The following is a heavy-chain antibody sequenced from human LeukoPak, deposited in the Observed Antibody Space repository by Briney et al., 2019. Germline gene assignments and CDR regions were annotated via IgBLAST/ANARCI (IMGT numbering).Heavy chain of an antibody. CDR2: INPSGGTT. V-gene: IGHV1-46*01. Sequence: ASVKVSCKASGYTFTSYYMRWVRQAPGQGLEWMGIINPSGGTTSYAQKFQGRVTMTRDTSTSTVYMELSSLRSEDTAVYYCARLEGGSGWSDYWGQGTLVTVSS. J-gene: IGHJ4*02. D-gene: IGHD6-19*01. CDR1: GYTFTSYY. CDR3: ARLEGGSGWSDY.